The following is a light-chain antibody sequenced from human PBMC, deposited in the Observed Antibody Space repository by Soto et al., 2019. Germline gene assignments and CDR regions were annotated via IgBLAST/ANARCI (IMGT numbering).Light chain of an antibody. Sequence: DIQMTQSPSSLSASLGDRVTITCQANADISKYLHWYQQRPGKAPKLVIYDASNLEAGVPSRFSGGGSGTFFTLTISSLQPEDIATYYCQQYNNLPYTFGQGTKLEIK. CDR1: ADISKY. J-gene: IGKJ2*01. CDR2: DAS. V-gene: IGKV1-33*01. CDR3: QQYNNLPYT.